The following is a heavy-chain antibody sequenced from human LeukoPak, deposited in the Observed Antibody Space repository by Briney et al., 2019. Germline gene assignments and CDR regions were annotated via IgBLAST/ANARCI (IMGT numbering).Heavy chain of an antibody. Sequence: PGGSLRLSCAASGFTFSSYGMHWVRQAPGKGLEWVAFIRYDGSNKYYADSVKGRFTISRDNSKNTLYLQMNSLRAEDTAVYYCARASDYGDYGFDYWGQGTLVTVSS. CDR2: IRYDGSNK. D-gene: IGHD4-17*01. CDR1: GFTFSSYG. J-gene: IGHJ4*02. CDR3: ARASDYGDYGFDY. V-gene: IGHV3-30*02.